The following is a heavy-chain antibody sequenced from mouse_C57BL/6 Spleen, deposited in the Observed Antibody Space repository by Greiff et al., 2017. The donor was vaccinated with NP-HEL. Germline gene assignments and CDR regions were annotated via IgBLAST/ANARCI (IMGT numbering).Heavy chain of an antibody. Sequence: VKLQQSGPGLVQPSQSLSITCTVSGFSLTSYGVHWVRQSPGKGLEWLGVIWSGGSTDYNAAFISRLSISKENSKSQVFFKMNSLQADDTAIYYCASYYYGSSYGFAYWGQGTLVTVSA. CDR1: GFSLTSYG. CDR3: ASYYYGSSYGFAY. V-gene: IGHV2-2*01. CDR2: IWSGGST. J-gene: IGHJ3*01. D-gene: IGHD1-1*01.